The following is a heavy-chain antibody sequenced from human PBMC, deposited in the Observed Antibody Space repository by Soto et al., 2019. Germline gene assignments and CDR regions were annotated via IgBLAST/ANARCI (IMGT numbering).Heavy chain of an antibody. CDR1: GGSFSGYY. J-gene: IGHJ6*02. Sequence: SETLSLTCAVYGGSFSGYYWSWIRQPPGKGLEWIGEINHSGSTNYNPSLKSRVTISVDTSKNQFSLKLSSVTAADTAVYYCARGRYGGVWGQGITVTVSS. D-gene: IGHD5-12*01. CDR3: ARGRYGGV. CDR2: INHSGST. V-gene: IGHV4-34*01.